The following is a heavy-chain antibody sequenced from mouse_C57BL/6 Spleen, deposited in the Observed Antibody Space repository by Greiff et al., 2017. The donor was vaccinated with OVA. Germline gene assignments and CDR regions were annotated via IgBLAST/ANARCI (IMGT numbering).Heavy chain of an antibody. D-gene: IGHD1-1*01. CDR1: GYSFTGYY. V-gene: IGHV1-42*01. Sequence: VQLQQSGPELVKPGASVKISCKASGYSFTGYYMNWVKQSPEKSLEWIGEINPSTGGTTYNQKFKAKATLTVDKSSSTAYMQLKSLTSEDSAVYYCARLGTTVVFDYWGQGTTLTVSS. CDR3: ARLGTTVVFDY. J-gene: IGHJ2*01. CDR2: INPSTGGT.